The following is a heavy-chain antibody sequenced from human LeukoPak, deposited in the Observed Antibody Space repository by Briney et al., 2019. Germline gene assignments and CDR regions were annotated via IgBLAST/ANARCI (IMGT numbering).Heavy chain of an antibody. CDR3: ARDVRYYGSGSYSGFDY. J-gene: IGHJ4*02. V-gene: IGHV4-34*01. CDR2: INHSGST. D-gene: IGHD3-10*01. CDR1: GGSFSGYY. Sequence: PSETLSLTCAVYGGSFSGYYWSWIRQPPGKGLEWIGEINHSGSTNYNPSLKSRVTISVDTSKNQFSLKLSSVTAADTAVYYCARDVRYYGSGSYSGFDYWGQGTLVTVSS.